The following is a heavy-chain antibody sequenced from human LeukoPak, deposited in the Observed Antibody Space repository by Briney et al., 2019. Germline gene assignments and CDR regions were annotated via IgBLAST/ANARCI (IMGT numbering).Heavy chain of an antibody. Sequence: SETLSLTCTVSVGSISSSSYYWSWIRQPLGKGLEWIGEINHSGSTNYNPSLKSRVTISVDTSKNQFSLKLSSVTAADTAVYYCARVAARRVRRTYYMDVWGKGTTVTVSS. V-gene: IGHV4-39*07. J-gene: IGHJ6*03. D-gene: IGHD6-6*01. CDR1: VGSISSSSYY. CDR2: INHSGST. CDR3: ARVAARRVRRTYYMDV.